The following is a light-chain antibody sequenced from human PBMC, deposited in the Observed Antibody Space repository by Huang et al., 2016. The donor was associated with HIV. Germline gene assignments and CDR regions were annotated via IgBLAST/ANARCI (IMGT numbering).Light chain of an antibody. CDR1: QRVNDNY. CDR2: GAS. J-gene: IGKJ1*01. V-gene: IGKV3-20*01. CDR3: QQYGSSGT. Sequence: NVLTQSPGTLSLSPGERATLSCRASQRVNDNYLAWYQQKPGQAPRLLIYGASTRATGIPDRFRGSGSGTDFTLTIIRLAPEDFAVYYCQQYGSSGTFGQGTRVDI.